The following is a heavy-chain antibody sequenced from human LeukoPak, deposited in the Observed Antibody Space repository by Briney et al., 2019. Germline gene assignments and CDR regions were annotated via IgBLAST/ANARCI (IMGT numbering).Heavy chain of an antibody. V-gene: IGHV3-48*03. CDR2: ISSSGSTI. CDR3: ARGGSSWYEYFQH. J-gene: IGHJ1*01. D-gene: IGHD6-13*01. CDR1: GFTFSSYE. Sequence: PGXXVRLSCAASGFTFSSYEMNWVRQAPGKGLEWVSYISSSGSTIYYADSVKGRFTISRDNAKNSLYLQMNSLRAEATAVYYCARGGSSWYEYFQHWGQGTLVTVSS.